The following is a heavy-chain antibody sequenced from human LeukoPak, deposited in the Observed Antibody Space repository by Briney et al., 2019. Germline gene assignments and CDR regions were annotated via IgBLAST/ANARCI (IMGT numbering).Heavy chain of an antibody. Sequence: GASVKVSCKASGYSFTNYDITWVRQAPGQGLEWMGWISAYNGNTNYAQKLQGRVTMTTDTSTSTAYMELRSLRSDDTAVYYCARDLRFPVRYFDLGPVVSDYWGQGTLVTVSS. V-gene: IGHV1-18*01. CDR1: GYSFTNYD. J-gene: IGHJ4*02. CDR3: ARDLRFPVRYFDLGPVVSDY. CDR2: ISAYNGNT. D-gene: IGHD3-9*01.